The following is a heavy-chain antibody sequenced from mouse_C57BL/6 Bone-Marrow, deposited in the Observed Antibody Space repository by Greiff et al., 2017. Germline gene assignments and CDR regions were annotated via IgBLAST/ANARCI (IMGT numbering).Heavy chain of an antibody. D-gene: IGHD2-4*01. V-gene: IGHV1-15*01. J-gene: IGHJ2*01. CDR2: IDPETGGT. CDR3: TGGDDYVDFDY. CDR1: GYTFTDYE. Sequence: VQLQQSGAELVRPGASVTLSCKASGYTFTDYEMHWVKQTPVHGLAWIGAIDPETGGTAYNQKFKGKAILTADKSSSTAYMEHRSLTSEDSAVYYCTGGDDYVDFDYWGQGTTLTVSS.